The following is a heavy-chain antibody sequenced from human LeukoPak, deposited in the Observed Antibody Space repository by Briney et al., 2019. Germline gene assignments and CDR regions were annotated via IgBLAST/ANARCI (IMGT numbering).Heavy chain of an antibody. Sequence: ASVKVSCKASGYTFTRYYMHWVRQAPGQGLEWMGWINPNSGGTNYAQKFQGRVTMTRDTSISTAYMELSRLRSDDTAVYYCARDNPMELAIYYYYMDVWGKGTTVTVSS. CDR3: ARDNPMELAIYYYYMDV. V-gene: IGHV1-2*02. CDR1: GYTFTRYY. D-gene: IGHD1-26*01. CDR2: INPNSGGT. J-gene: IGHJ6*03.